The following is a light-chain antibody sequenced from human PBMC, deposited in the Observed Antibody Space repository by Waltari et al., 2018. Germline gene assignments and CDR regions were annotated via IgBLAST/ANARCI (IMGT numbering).Light chain of an antibody. J-gene: IGLJ3*02. CDR2: EVT. CDR1: SSDVGGYKY. CDR3: GSYAGSSNFFWV. V-gene: IGLV2-8*01. Sequence: QSALTQPPSASGSQGQSVTISCTGTSSDVGGYKYVSWYQQHPGKAPKLMIYEVTKRPSGVPDRFSGSKSGNTASLTVSGLQADDEADYYCGSYAGSSNFFWVFGGGTKLTVL.